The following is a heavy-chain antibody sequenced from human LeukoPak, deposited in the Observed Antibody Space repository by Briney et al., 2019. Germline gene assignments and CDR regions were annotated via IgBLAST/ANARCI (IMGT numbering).Heavy chain of an antibody. V-gene: IGHV4-34*01. Sequence: GSLRLSCTASGFTFGDYAMSWIRQPPGKGLEWTGEINHSGSTNYNPSLKSRVTISVDTSKNQFSLKLSSVTAADTAVYYCARHSHGSGSRVRDYYYMDVWGKGTTVTVSS. CDR1: GFTFGDYA. D-gene: IGHD3-10*01. J-gene: IGHJ6*03. CDR2: INHSGST. CDR3: ARHSHGSGSRVRDYYYMDV.